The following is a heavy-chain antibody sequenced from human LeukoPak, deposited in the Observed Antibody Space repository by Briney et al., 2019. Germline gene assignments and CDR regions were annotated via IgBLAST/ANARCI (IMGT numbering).Heavy chain of an antibody. CDR1: GGSISSYY. D-gene: IGHD6-13*01. V-gene: IGHV4-59*01. Sequence: PSETLSLTCTLSGGSISSYYWSWLRQPPGKGLEWIGYIYYSGSTNYTPSLTSRVTISVDTSKNQFSLKLSSVTAADTAVYYCARDGRGSSSWYFDPWGQGTLVTVSS. J-gene: IGHJ5*02. CDR3: ARDGRGSSSWYFDP. CDR2: IYYSGST.